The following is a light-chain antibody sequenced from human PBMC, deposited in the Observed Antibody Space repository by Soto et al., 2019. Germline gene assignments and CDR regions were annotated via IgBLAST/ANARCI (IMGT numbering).Light chain of an antibody. CDR1: QNIRNW. J-gene: IGKJ5*01. V-gene: IGKV1-5*01. CDR3: QQYNTYST. CDR2: DAS. Sequence: DIQLTHSPSTLSASVGDSVTITCRASQNIRNWLAWYQQKPGKAPNPLIYDASRLKSGVPARFSGSGSGTEFTLTISSLQPDEFATYYCQQYNTYSTFGQGTRLEIK.